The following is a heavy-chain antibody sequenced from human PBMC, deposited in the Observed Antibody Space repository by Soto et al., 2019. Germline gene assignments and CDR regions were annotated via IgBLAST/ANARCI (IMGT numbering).Heavy chain of an antibody. CDR1: GGTFSSYA. CDR2: IIPIFGTA. V-gene: IGHV1-69*13. D-gene: IGHD5-18*01. CDR3: ARQGIQLWLRSWFDP. Sequence: SVKVSCKESGGTFSSYAISWVLQAPGQGLEWMGGIIPIFGTANYAQKFQGRVTTTADESTSTAYMELSSLRSEDTAVYYCARQGIQLWLRSWFDPWGQGTLVTVSS. J-gene: IGHJ5*02.